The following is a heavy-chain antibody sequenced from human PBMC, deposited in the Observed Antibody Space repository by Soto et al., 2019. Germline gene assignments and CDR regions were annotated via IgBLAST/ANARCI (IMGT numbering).Heavy chain of an antibody. CDR1: GYTFTGYY. D-gene: IGHD3-3*01. CDR2: INPNSGGT. J-gene: IGHJ6*02. CDR3: ARDGATIFGVVINYYYGMDV. V-gene: IGHV1-2*04. Sequence: ASVKVSCKASGYTFTGYYMHWVRQAPGQGLELMGWINPNSGGTNYAQKFQGWVTMTRDTSISTAYMELSRLRSDDTAVYYCARDGATIFGVVINYYYGMDVWGQGTTVTVSS.